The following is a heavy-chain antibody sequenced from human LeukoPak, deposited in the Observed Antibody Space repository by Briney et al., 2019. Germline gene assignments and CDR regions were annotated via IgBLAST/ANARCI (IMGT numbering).Heavy chain of an antibody. Sequence: GGSLRLSCTASGFAFSVYAMSWLRQPPGKGLEWVSTINANSGTTSYAASVRGRFTISRDNSKNTLYLQLNTLKADDTATYYCAKPISGGLAVTADWFHPWGQGTLVVVSS. CDR1: GFAFSVYA. CDR2: INANSGTT. D-gene: IGHD6-19*01. V-gene: IGHV3-23*01. J-gene: IGHJ5*01. CDR3: AKPISGGLAVTADWFHP.